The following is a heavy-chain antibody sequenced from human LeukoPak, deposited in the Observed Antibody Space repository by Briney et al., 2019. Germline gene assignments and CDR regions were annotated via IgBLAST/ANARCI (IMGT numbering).Heavy chain of an antibody. CDR2: ISWNSGSI. CDR1: GFTFDDYA. CDR3: AKAKGIYSSGWYLTYFDY. D-gene: IGHD6-19*01. J-gene: IGHJ4*02. Sequence: GGSLRLSCAASGFTFDDYAMRWVRQAPGKGLEWVSGISWNSGSIGYADSVKGRFTISRDNAKNSLYLQMNSLRAEDTALYYCAKAKGIYSSGWYLTYFDYWGQRTLVTVSS. V-gene: IGHV3-9*01.